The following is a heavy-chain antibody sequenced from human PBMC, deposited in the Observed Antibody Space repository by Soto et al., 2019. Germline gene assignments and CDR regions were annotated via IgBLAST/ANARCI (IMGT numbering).Heavy chain of an antibody. CDR1: GFTFTSSA. CDR3: AAVPSYYGDALCDY. V-gene: IGHV1-58*02. Sequence: QMQLVQSRPEVKKPATSVKVSCKASGFTFTSSAMQWVRQARGQRLEWVGWIVVGSGNTNYAQKFQERVTSTRDMSTITAYMELSSLRSQDTAVYYCAAVPSYYGDALCDYWGQGTLVIVSS. D-gene: IGHD4-17*01. J-gene: IGHJ4*02. CDR2: IVVGSGNT.